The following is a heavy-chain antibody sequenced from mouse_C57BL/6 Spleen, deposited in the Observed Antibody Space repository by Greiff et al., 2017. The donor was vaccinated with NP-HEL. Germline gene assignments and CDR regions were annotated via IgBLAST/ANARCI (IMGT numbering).Heavy chain of an antibody. Sequence: VHVKQSGPELVKPGASVKIPCKASGYTFTDYNMDWVKQSHGKSLEWIGDINPNNGGTIYNQKFKGKATLTVDKSSSTAYMELRSLTSEDTAVYYCARASSRLYAMDYWGQGTSVTVSS. J-gene: IGHJ4*01. D-gene: IGHD1-1*01. CDR2: INPNNGGT. CDR3: ARASSRLYAMDY. V-gene: IGHV1-18*01. CDR1: GYTFTDYN.